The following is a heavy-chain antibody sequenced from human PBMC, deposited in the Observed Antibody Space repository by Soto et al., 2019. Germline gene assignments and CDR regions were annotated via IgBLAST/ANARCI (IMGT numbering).Heavy chain of an antibody. CDR3: ARGGDYDFWSGYYTGWFDP. J-gene: IGHJ5*02. D-gene: IGHD3-3*01. CDR1: GGSISSGGYS. Sequence: QLQLQESGSGLVKPSQTLSLTCAVSGGSISSGGYSWSWIRQPPGKGLEWIGYIYHSGSTYYNPSLTRRVTISVDRSKNQFSLKLSSVTAADTAVYYCARGGDYDFWSGYYTGWFDPWGQGTLVTVSS. V-gene: IGHV4-30-2*01. CDR2: IYHSGST.